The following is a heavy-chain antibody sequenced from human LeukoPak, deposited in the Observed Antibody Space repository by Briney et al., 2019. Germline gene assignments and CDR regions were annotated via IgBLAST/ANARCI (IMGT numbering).Heavy chain of an antibody. Sequence: ASVKVSCKASGYTFTGYYMHWVRQAPGQGLEWMGWINPNSGGTNDAQKFQGRVTMTRDTSISTAYMELSRLRSDDTAVYYCARDRGYVLRFLEWFPNMDVWGKGTTVTVSS. CDR2: INPNSGGT. D-gene: IGHD3-3*01. CDR1: GYTFTGYY. J-gene: IGHJ6*03. CDR3: ARDRGYVLRFLEWFPNMDV. V-gene: IGHV1-2*02.